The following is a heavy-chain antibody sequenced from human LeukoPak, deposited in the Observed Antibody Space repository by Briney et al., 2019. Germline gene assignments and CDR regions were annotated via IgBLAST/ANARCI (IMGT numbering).Heavy chain of an antibody. D-gene: IGHD6-19*01. J-gene: IGHJ4*02. CDR1: GYTFIAYF. Sequence: ASVKVSCKASGYTFIAYFIHWVRQAPGQGLEWMGWINSNSGATTYAQKFRGRVTMTTDTSTSTAYMELRSLRSDDTAVYYCARGRSSDWYEIDYWGQGTLVTVSS. CDR2: INSNSGAT. V-gene: IGHV1-2*02. CDR3: ARGRSSDWYEIDY.